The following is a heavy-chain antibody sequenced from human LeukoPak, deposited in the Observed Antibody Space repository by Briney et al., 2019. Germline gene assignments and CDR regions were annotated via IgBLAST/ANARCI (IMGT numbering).Heavy chain of an antibody. CDR3: ARDYDILSSDGMDV. CDR2: INHSGST. J-gene: IGHJ6*02. Sequence: SETLSLTCAVYGGSFSGYYWSWIRQPPGKGLEWIGEINHSGSTNYNPSLKSRVTISVDTSKNQFSLKLSSVTAADTAVYYCARDYDILSSDGMDVWGQGTTVTVSS. CDR1: GGSFSGYY. V-gene: IGHV4-34*01. D-gene: IGHD3-9*01.